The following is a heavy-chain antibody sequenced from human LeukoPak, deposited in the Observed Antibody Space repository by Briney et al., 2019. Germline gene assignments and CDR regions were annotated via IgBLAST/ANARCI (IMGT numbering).Heavy chain of an antibody. CDR1: GFTFSSHG. Sequence: GTSLRLSCAASGFTFSSHGMHWVRQAPGKGLEWVAVISYDGSNKYYADSVKGRFTISRDNSKNTLYLQMNSLRAEDTAVYYCAKDFGSSAGTHLYYGMDVWGQGTTVTVSS. V-gene: IGHV3-30*18. CDR3: AKDFGSSAGTHLYYGMDV. D-gene: IGHD6-25*01. J-gene: IGHJ6*02. CDR2: ISYDGSNK.